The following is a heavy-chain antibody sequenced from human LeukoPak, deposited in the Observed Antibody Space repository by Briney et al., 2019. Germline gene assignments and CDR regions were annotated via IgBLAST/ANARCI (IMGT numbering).Heavy chain of an antibody. V-gene: IGHV3-21*01. D-gene: IGHD4-17*01. CDR2: ISSSSGYI. J-gene: IGHJ1*01. CDR3: AREGVTVTTTIKYFQH. Sequence: GGSLRLSCAASGFTFSSYSMNWVRQAPGKGLEWVSSISSSSGYIYYADSVKGRFTISRGNAKNSLYLQMNSLRAEDTAVYYCAREGVTVTTTIKYFQHWGQGTLVTVSS. CDR1: GFTFSSYS.